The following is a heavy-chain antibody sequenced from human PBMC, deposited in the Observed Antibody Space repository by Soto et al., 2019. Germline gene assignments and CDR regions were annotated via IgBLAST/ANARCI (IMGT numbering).Heavy chain of an antibody. CDR1: GFTSSNYA. CDR2: ISNNGGST. Sequence: EVQLVESGGGLVQPGGSLRLSCAASGFTSSNYALHWVRQAPGKGLEYVSAISNNGGSTYYANSVKGRFTISRDNSKNTLYLQMGSLRAEDMAVYYCARGEGVAWGGIDVWGQGTTVTVSS. V-gene: IGHV3-64*01. J-gene: IGHJ6*02. D-gene: IGHD7-27*01. CDR3: ARGEGVAWGGIDV.